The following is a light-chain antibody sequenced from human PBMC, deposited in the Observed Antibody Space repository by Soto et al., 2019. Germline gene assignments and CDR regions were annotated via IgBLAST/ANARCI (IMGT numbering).Light chain of an antibody. CDR3: QQYDSYSFT. Sequence: DIQMTQSPSTLSASVGDRVTITCRANQSISTWLAWYQRKPGKAPKLLIYKASSLESGVPSRFSGSGSGTEFTLTISSLQPDHFATYYCQQYDSYSFTFGPGTKVDIK. V-gene: IGKV1-5*03. CDR1: QSISTW. J-gene: IGKJ3*01. CDR2: KAS.